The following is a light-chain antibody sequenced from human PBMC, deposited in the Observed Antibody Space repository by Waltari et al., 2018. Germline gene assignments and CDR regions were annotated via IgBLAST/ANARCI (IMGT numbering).Light chain of an antibody. CDR1: QSISSY. V-gene: IGKV1-39*01. J-gene: IGKJ1*01. CDR2: APS. CDR3: QQSYSTPWT. Sequence: DIQMTQSPSSLSASVGDRVTITCRASQSISSYLNWDQQKPGKAPRLLIYAPSSFQSGVPSRVSGSGSGTDFTLTISSLQPEDFATYDCQQSYSTPWTFGQGTKVEIK.